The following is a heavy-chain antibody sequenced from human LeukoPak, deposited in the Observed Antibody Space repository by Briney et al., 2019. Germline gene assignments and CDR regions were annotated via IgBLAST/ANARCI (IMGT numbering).Heavy chain of an antibody. CDR3: AKDNSVKWFGGEFDY. V-gene: IGHV3-23*01. D-gene: IGHD3-10*01. J-gene: IGHJ4*02. CDR2: ISGSGGST. CDR1: GFTFSSYA. Sequence: GGSLRLSCAASGFTFSSYAMSRVRQAPGKGLEWVSAISGSGGSTYYADSVKGRFTISRDNSKNTLYLQMNSLRAEDTAVYYCAKDNSVKWFGGEFDYWGQGTLVTVSS.